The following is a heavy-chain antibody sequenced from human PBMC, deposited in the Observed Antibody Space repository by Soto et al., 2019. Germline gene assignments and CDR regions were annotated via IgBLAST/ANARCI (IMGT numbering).Heavy chain of an antibody. D-gene: IGHD3-10*01. CDR2: SWFDGSIA. CDR3: AKREDPATMGKGFDI. V-gene: IGHV3-33*06. J-gene: IGHJ3*02. Sequence: GGSLRLSCVASGFKFTDYGLNWVRQTPGKGLEWVAISWFDGSIAYYAESVKGRFTISRDDSKNTVYLQMNSLRVEDTAMYYCAKREDPATMGKGFDIWGQGTMVTVTS. CDR1: GFKFTDYG.